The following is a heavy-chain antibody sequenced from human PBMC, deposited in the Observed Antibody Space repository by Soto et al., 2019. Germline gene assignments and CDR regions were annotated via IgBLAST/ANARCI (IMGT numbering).Heavy chain of an antibody. J-gene: IGHJ4*02. Sequence: QVQLVQSGAEVKKTGSSMKVSCKASGGTFSSYAISWVRQAPGQGLEWMGGIIPIFGTANYAQKFQGRVTITADESTSTAYMELSSLRSEDTAVYYCARAYCGGDCPPYYFDYWGQGTLVTVSS. CDR1: GGTFSSYA. CDR3: ARAYCGGDCPPYYFDY. D-gene: IGHD2-21*02. V-gene: IGHV1-69*12. CDR2: IIPIFGTA.